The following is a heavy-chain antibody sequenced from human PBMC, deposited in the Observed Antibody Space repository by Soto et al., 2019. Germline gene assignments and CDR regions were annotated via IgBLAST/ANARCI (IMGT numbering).Heavy chain of an antibody. V-gene: IGHV4-34*01. CDR2: INHSGST. CDR3: ARGKYCSSTSCYTYYYYYGMDV. J-gene: IGHJ6*02. D-gene: IGHD2-2*02. CDR1: GGSFSGYY. Sequence: QVQLQQWGAGLLKPSETLSLTCAVYGGSFSGYYWSWIRQPPGKGLEWIGEINHSGSTNYNPSLKSRVTISVDTSKNQFSLKLSSVTAADTAVYYCARGKYCSSTSCYTYYYYYGMDVWGQGTTVTVSS.